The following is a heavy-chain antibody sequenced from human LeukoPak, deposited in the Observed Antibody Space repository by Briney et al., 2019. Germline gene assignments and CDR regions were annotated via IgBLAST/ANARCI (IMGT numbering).Heavy chain of an antibody. V-gene: IGHV4-4*07. CDR3: ARVYPKGGYEYYMDV. Sequence: SETLSLTCTVSGGSISSYYWSWIRQPAGKGLEWIGRIYTSGSTNYNPSLQSRVTMSVDTSKNQFSLKLSSVTAADTAVYYCARVYPKGGYEYYMDVWGKGTTVTVSS. CDR2: IYTSGST. D-gene: IGHD5-12*01. J-gene: IGHJ6*03. CDR1: GGSISSYY.